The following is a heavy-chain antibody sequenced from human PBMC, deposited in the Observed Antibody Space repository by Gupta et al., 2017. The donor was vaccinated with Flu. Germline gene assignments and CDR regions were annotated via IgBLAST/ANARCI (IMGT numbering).Heavy chain of an antibody. CDR3: ARLFAIRPGAVDY. D-gene: IGHD3-3*01. CDR2: IDSDGRST. V-gene: IGHV3-74*01. CDR1: GFTFSNYW. Sequence: EVHLVESGGDLVQPGGSLRLSCAASGFTFSNYWMHWVRQVPGKGLVWVSRIDSDGRSTSYADSVKGRFTISRDNAKNTLFLQMNSLRGEDTGRYYCARLFAIRPGAVDYWGQGTLVTVSS. J-gene: IGHJ4*02.